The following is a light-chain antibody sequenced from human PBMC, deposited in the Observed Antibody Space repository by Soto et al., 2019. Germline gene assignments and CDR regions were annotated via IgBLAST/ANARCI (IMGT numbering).Light chain of an antibody. CDR2: GAS. J-gene: IGKJ5*01. V-gene: IGKV3-15*01. Sequence: EIVMTQSPATLSVSPGERATLSCRASQSVSSNLAWYQQKPGQAPRLLIYGASTRATGIPARFSGSGSGTEFTLTFSSLQSEDFAVYYCQQYNNWPPSTFGQGTRLEIK. CDR3: QQYNNWPPST. CDR1: QSVSSN.